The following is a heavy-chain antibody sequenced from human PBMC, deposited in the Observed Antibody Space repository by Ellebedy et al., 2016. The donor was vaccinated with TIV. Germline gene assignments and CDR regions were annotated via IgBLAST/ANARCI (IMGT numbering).Heavy chain of an antibody. J-gene: IGHJ4*02. D-gene: IGHD5-24*01. V-gene: IGHV4-59*01. CDR1: GGSIGTYY. CDR2: IHHSGTT. Sequence: GSLRLSCTVSGGSIGTYYWHWLRQPPGRRLEWIAYIHHSGTTNYNPSLQSRGTISLDTSTNQFSLKLSSVTAADTAVYYCAREGMDGYNFFDYWGQGTLVTVSS. CDR3: AREGMDGYNFFDY.